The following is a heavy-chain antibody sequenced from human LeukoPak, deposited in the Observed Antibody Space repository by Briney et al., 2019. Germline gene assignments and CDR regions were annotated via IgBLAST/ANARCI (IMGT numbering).Heavy chain of an antibody. Sequence: PGGSLRLSCAASGFTFSSYWMNWVRQAPGKGLEWVANIKQDGSVTNYVDFVKGRFTISRDNDRNSLFLQMNSLRVEDTAVYYCARDPSGSPVFDPWGQGTLVTVSS. CDR1: GFTFSSYW. CDR3: ARDPSGSPVFDP. J-gene: IGHJ5*02. D-gene: IGHD3-10*01. V-gene: IGHV3-7*01. CDR2: IKQDGSVT.